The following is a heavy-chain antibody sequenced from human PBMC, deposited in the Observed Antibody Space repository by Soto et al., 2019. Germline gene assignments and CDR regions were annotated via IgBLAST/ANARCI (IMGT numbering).Heavy chain of an antibody. CDR2: IYYSGSA. CDR1: GGSFSGYY. V-gene: IGHV4-34*11. D-gene: IGHD6-13*01. Sequence: SETLSLTCAVYGGSFSGYYWCWFRQPPGKGLEWIGYIYYSGSANYNPSLKSRVIISVDTSKNQFSLKLSSVTAADTAVYFCARGGSSWSGAWYFDLWGRGTLVTVS. CDR3: ARGGSSWSGAWYFDL. J-gene: IGHJ2*01.